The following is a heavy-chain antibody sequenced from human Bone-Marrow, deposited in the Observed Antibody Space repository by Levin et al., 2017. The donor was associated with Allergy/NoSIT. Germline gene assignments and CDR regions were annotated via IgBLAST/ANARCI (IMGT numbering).Heavy chain of an antibody. CDR1: GFRFPNYG. V-gene: IGHV3-23*01. CDR3: ATRLGHSSGWYLFDS. Sequence: PGGSLRLSCVASGFRFPNYGMSWVRQAPGKGLERVSSIGGSGASTSYADSVKGRFTITRDNSKSTLYLEMHSLGADDTAVYYCATRLGHSSGWYLFDSWGQGTLVTVAS. CDR2: IGGSGAST. D-gene: IGHD6-19*01. J-gene: IGHJ4*02.